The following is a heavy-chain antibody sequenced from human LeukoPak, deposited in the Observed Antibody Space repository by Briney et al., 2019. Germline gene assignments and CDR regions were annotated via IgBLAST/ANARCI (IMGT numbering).Heavy chain of an antibody. J-gene: IGHJ3*02. Sequence: GESLQISCKGSGYSFTSYWIGWVRPMPGKGLEWMGIIYPGDSDTRYSPSFQGQVTISADKSISTAYLQWSSLKASDTAMYYCARCNGYNADAFDIWGQGTMVTVSS. CDR2: IYPGDSDT. V-gene: IGHV5-51*01. D-gene: IGHD5-24*01. CDR3: ARCNGYNADAFDI. CDR1: GYSFTSYW.